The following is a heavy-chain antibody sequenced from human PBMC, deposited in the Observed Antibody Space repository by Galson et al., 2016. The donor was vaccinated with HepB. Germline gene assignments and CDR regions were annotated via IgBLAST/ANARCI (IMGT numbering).Heavy chain of an antibody. CDR2: IYSGDST. CDR3: ARGKAVTGSDPLDP. Sequence: SLRLSCAASGFTVSSTFMTWVRQAPGKGLEWVSVIYSGDSTNHADSVKGRFTISRDNSKNTLYLQMNSLRVEDTAVYYCARGKAVTGSDPLDPWGQGTLVTVSS. CDR1: GFTVSSTF. J-gene: IGHJ5*02. V-gene: IGHV3-53*01. D-gene: IGHD6-19*01.